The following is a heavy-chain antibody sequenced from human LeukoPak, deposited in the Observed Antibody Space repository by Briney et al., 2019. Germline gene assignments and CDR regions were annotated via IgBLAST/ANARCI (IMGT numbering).Heavy chain of an antibody. Sequence: SVKVSCKASGGTFSSYAISWVRQAPGQGLEWLGGIIPIFGTANYAQKFQGRVTITADESTSTAYMELSSLRSEDTAVYYCARDPGYYDSSGTVFDIWGQGTMVTVSS. CDR2: IIPIFGTA. V-gene: IGHV1-69*13. D-gene: IGHD3-22*01. J-gene: IGHJ3*02. CDR3: ARDPGYYDSSGTVFDI. CDR1: GGTFSSYA.